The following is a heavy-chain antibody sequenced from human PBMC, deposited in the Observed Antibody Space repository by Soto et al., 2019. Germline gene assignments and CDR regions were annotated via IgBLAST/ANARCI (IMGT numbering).Heavy chain of an antibody. CDR3: ARFSGGVYNTYYFYYGMDV. D-gene: IGHD2-15*01. V-gene: IGHV1-18*04. Sequence: ASVKVSCKASGYSFTSYGISGVRQAPGQGLDWMGWITTYNGNTKYAQDLQGRVTMTTDTSTSTAYMELRSLRSDDTAVYYCARFSGGVYNTYYFYYGMDVWGQGTTVTVSS. CDR2: ITTYNGNT. J-gene: IGHJ6*02. CDR1: GYSFTSYG.